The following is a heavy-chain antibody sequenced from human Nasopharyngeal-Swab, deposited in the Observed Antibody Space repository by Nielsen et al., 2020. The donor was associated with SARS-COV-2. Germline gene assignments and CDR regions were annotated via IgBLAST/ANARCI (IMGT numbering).Heavy chain of an antibody. Sequence: SETLSLTCTVSGGSISSYYWSWIRQPPGKGLEWIGYIYYSGSTNYNPSLKSRVTISVDTSKNQFSLKPSSVTAADTAVYYCARGDVTIFGVVGWFDPWGQGTLVTVSS. J-gene: IGHJ5*02. CDR2: IYYSGST. CDR3: ARGDVTIFGVVGWFDP. V-gene: IGHV4-59*01. CDR1: GGSISSYY. D-gene: IGHD3-3*01.